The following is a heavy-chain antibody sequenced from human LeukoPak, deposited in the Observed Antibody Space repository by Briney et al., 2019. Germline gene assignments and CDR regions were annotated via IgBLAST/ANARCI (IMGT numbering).Heavy chain of an antibody. J-gene: IGHJ4*02. CDR1: TFTFNNHG. CDR2: ISSYGGVK. V-gene: IGHV3-30*03. CDR3: AREATWGQWYFDH. D-gene: IGHD6-19*01. Sequence: GGSLRLSCVTSTFTFNNHGMHGVRQAPGKGLEWVAVISSYGGVKHYATSVKGRFVLFTDDSKNTLYLQMNNLIVDDTAVYYCAREATWGQWYFDHWGQGTPVTVSS.